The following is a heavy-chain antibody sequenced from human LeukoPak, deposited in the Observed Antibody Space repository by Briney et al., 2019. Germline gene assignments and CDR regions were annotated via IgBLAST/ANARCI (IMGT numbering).Heavy chain of an antibody. CDR3: ARTYCGGGSCYSGRGWFDP. CDR2: IYYSGST. V-gene: IGHV4-59*01. CDR1: GDSISSFH. J-gene: IGHJ5*02. Sequence: SETLSLTCTVSGDSISSFHWSWIRQPAGKGLEWIGYIYYSGSTNYNPSLKSRVTISVDTSKNQFSLKLYSVTAADTAVYYCARTYCGGGSCYSGRGWFDPWGQGTLVTVSS. D-gene: IGHD2-15*01.